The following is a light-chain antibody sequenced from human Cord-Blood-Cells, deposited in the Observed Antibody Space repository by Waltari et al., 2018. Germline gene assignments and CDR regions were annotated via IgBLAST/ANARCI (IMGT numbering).Light chain of an antibody. CDR2: KAS. J-gene: IGKJ1*01. Sequence: DIQMTQSPSTLSASVGDRVTITCRASQSISTWLAWYQQKPGKAPKLLIYKASSLESGVPSRFSGSGYGTEFTLTISSLQPDDFATYYCQQYNSAWTFGQGTKVEIK. V-gene: IGKV1-5*03. CDR1: QSISTW. CDR3: QQYNSAWT.